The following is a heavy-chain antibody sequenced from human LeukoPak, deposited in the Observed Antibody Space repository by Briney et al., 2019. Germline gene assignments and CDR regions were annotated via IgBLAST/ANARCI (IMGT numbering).Heavy chain of an antibody. CDR2: INPYNDIT. J-gene: IGHJ6*03. Sequence: ASVKVSCKASGYTFTASGLCWVRQAPGQGLEWMGWINPYNDITDYAQTFKGRVTMTTDTSTSTAYMELSRLRSDDTAVYYCARDPSPPFYYYYMDVWGKGTTVTVSS. CDR1: GYTFTASG. CDR3: ARDPSPPFYYYYMDV. V-gene: IGHV1-18*01.